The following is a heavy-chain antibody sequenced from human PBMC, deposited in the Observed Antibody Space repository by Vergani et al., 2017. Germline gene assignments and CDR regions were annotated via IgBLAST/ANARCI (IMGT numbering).Heavy chain of an antibody. J-gene: IGHJ1*01. D-gene: IGHD6-19*01. V-gene: IGHV3-66*01. CDR2: IYSGGST. CDR3: ARVIRSSSGWYRYFQH. CDR1: GFTFDDYA. Sequence: EVQLVESGGGLVQPGRSLRLSCAASGFTFDDYAMHWVRQAPGKGLEWVSGIYSGGSTYYADSVKGRFTISRDNSKNTLYLQMNSLRAEDTAVYYCARVIRSSSGWYRYFQHWGQGTLVTVSS.